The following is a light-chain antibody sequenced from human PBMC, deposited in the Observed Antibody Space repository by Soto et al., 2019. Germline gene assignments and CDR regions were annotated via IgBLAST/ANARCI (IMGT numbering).Light chain of an antibody. CDR2: GAS. Sequence: EIVLTQSPGTLSLSPGEIATLSCRASQSVSNNYLTWYQQKPGQAPRFLIYGASSRATGIPDRFSGSGSGTDFTLTISRLEPEDFAVYYCQQYGSSPLTFGGGTKVEIK. CDR1: QSVSNNY. J-gene: IGKJ4*01. V-gene: IGKV3-20*01. CDR3: QQYGSSPLT.